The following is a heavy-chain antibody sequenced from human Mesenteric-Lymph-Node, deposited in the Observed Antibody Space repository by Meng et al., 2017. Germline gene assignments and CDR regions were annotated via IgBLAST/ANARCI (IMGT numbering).Heavy chain of an antibody. CDR1: GGSISSSYW. Sequence: VQPQESGPGGVKPCGHLSLTWAAAGGSISSSYWWSWVRQPPGKGLEWIGEIYHSGSTNYNPSLKSRVTISVDKSKNQFSLKLSSVTAADTAVYYCARTRSSGWSFDYWGQGTLVTVSS. CDR2: IYHSGST. D-gene: IGHD6-19*01. V-gene: IGHV4-4*02. CDR3: ARTRSSGWSFDY. J-gene: IGHJ4*02.